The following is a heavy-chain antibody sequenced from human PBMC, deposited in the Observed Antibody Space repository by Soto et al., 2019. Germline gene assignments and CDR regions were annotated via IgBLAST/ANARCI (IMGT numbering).Heavy chain of an antibody. J-gene: IGHJ3*02. CDR2: IIPIFGTA. CDR3: ARVLSYGYDAFDI. V-gene: IGHV1-69*13. CDR1: GGTFSSYA. Sequence: VASVKVSCKASGGTFSSYAISWVRQAPGQGLEWMGGIIPIFGTANYAQKFQGRVTITADESTSTAYMELSSLRSEDTAVYYCARVLSYGYDAFDIWGQGTMVTVSS. D-gene: IGHD5-18*01.